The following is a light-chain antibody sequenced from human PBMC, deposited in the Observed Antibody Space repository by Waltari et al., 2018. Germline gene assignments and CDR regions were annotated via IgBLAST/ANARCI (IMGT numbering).Light chain of an antibody. V-gene: IGKV3-20*01. Sequence: NVLTQSPGTLSLSPGDGATLSCRASQSVSSSYLAWYQQKPGQAPRLLIYGASSRATGIPDRFSGSGSGTDFTLTISRLEPEDFAVYYCQQYGSSLYTFGQGTKLEI. CDR2: GAS. CDR3: QQYGSSLYT. J-gene: IGKJ2*01. CDR1: QSVSSSY.